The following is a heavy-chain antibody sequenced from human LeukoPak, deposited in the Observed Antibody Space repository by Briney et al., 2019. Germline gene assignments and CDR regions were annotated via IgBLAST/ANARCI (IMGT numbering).Heavy chain of an antibody. CDR1: GFTFSSYW. CDR2: IKQDGSEK. Sequence: PGGSLRLSCGASGFTFSSYWMSWVRQAPGKGLEWVANIKQDGSEKYYVDSVKGRFTISRDNAKNSLYLQMNSLRAEDTAVYYCAKHLVGDSITFDPWGQGTLVTVSS. J-gene: IGHJ5*02. CDR3: AKHLVGDSITFDP. V-gene: IGHV3-7*01. D-gene: IGHD1-26*01.